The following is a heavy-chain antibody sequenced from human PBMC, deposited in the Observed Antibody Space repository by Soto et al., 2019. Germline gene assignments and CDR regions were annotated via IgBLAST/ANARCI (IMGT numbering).Heavy chain of an antibody. CDR1: GFMFSSYS. CDR2: ISLSSSSI. J-gene: IGHJ5*02. V-gene: IGHV3-48*01. Sequence: GGSLRLSCAASGFMFSSYSMNWVRQAPWKGLEWVSYISLSSSSIYYADSVKGRFTISRDNAQNSLYLQMNSLRAEDTAVYYCAREGGYYDSGAYIGTGFDPWGQGTLVTVYS. D-gene: IGHD3-22*01. CDR3: AREGGYYDSGAYIGTGFDP.